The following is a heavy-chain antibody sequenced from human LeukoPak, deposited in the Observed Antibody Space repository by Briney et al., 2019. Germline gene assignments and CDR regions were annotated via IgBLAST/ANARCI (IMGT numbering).Heavy chain of an antibody. Sequence: PSETLSLTCTVSGGSISSYYWSWSRQPPGKGLEWIGYMFYSGSTNYNPSLKSRVTISVDTSKNHFSLKLSSVTAADTAVYYCARGGVYSGSFLLYFDYWGQGTLVTVSS. CDR3: ARGGVYSGSFLLYFDY. D-gene: IGHD1-26*01. CDR2: MFYSGST. J-gene: IGHJ4*02. CDR1: GGSISSYY. V-gene: IGHV4-59*01.